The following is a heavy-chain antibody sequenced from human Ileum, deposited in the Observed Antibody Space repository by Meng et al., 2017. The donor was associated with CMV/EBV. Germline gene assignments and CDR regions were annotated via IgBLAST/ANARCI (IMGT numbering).Heavy chain of an antibody. Sequence: GGSLRSSCSALGFSFSAYGLHWVRQAPGKGLEGVALIWYDASNKYYADSVKGRFTISRDNSMNTLYLQMNNLRAEDTSVYYCAKDLWHYDYWRVHYADYYYYGMDVWGQGTTVTVSS. CDR2: IWYDASNK. CDR3: AKDLWHYDYWRVHYADYYYYGMDV. J-gene: IGHJ6*02. V-gene: IGHV3-33*03. CDR1: GFSFSAYG. D-gene: IGHD3-3*01.